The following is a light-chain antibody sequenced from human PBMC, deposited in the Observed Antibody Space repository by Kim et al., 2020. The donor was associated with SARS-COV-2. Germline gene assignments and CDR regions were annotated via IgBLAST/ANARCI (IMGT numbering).Light chain of an antibody. CDR3: NSRDSSGHHHYV. CDR1: SLRSYY. J-gene: IGLJ1*01. CDR2: GKN. V-gene: IGLV3-19*01. Sequence: SSELTQDPAVSVALGQTVRITCQGDSLRSYYASRYQQKPGQTPVLVIYGKNNRPSGIPDRFSGSSSGNTASLTITGAQEEDEADYYCNSRDSSGHHHYVFGTETKVTVL.